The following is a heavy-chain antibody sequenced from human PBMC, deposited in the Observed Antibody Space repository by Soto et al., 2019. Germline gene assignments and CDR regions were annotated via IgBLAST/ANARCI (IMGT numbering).Heavy chain of an antibody. Sequence: QVQLVQSGAEVKKPGASVTVSCRSSGDTFTDYYMHWARQAPGQGLEWMGWINPNSGVTKYAQKFQGWVPMTRDTSIRTVYMQLSRLRSDDTAVYYCARESGGATATLDYYYFYMDVWGTGTTVTVSS. CDR1: GDTFTDYY. V-gene: IGHV1-2*04. CDR3: ARESGGATATLDYYYFYMDV. CDR2: INPNSGVT. D-gene: IGHD5-12*01. J-gene: IGHJ6*03.